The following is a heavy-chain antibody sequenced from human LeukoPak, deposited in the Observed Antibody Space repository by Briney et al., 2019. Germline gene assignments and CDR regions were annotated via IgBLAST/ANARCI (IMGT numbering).Heavy chain of an antibody. Sequence: GASVKVSCKASGYTFTSYAMHWVRQAPGQRLEWMGWINAGNGNTKYSQKFQGRVTITRDTSASTAYMELGSLRSEDTAVYYCARDMSSGWSFDSWGQGTLVTVSS. CDR1: GYTFTSYA. D-gene: IGHD6-19*01. CDR2: INAGNGNT. V-gene: IGHV1-3*01. J-gene: IGHJ4*02. CDR3: ARDMSSGWSFDS.